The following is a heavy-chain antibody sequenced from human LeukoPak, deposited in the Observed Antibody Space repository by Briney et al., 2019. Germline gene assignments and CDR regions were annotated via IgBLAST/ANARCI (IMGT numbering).Heavy chain of an antibody. CDR2: IYYSGST. CDR3: ARGSGSYGYYGMDV. D-gene: IGHD3-10*01. J-gene: IGHJ6*02. V-gene: IGHV4-59*01. CDR1: GGSISSYY. Sequence: SETLSLTCTVSGGSISSYYWSWIRQPPGKGLEWFGYIYYSGSTNYNPSLKSRVTISVDTSKNQFSLKLSSVTAADTAVYYCARGSGSYGYYGMDVWGQGTTVTVSS.